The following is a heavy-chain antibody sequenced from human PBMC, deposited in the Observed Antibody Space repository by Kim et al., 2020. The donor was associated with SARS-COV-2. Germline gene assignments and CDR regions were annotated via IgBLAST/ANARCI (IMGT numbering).Heavy chain of an antibody. J-gene: IGHJ4*02. V-gene: IGHV3-30-3*02. D-gene: IGHD3-16*02. CDR3: EKLAAGVPELSLEG. Sequence: YAASVKARCTIPRENAKNTLYLQMNSRRAEETAVYYCEKLAAGVPELSLEGWGQGTLVTVSA.